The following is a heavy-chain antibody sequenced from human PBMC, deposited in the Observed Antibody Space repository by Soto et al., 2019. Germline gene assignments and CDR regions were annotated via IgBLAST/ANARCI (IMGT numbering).Heavy chain of an antibody. CDR1: GYTFITST. V-gene: IGHV1-3*01. J-gene: IGHJ4*02. CDR3: ARVEAFSSSFYYYED. D-gene: IGHD6-6*01. CDR2: INPGTGNT. Sequence: QVQLVQSGAEVKKPGASVKVSCKTSGYTFITSTIHWLRQAPGQRLEWMGWINPGTGNTKFSQTFQARVTLTRDTYASTAYFELRSVTSEDTGVFYCARVEAFSSSFYYYEDWGRGTLVTVSS.